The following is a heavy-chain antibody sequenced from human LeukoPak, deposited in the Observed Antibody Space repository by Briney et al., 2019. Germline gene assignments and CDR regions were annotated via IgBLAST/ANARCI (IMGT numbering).Heavy chain of an antibody. CDR1: GYNFNDFD. Sequence: ASVIVSCKTSGYNFNDFDINWVRQATGQGLEWMGWMTPGSGHTGYARKFQGRVSMTRDTSISTAYMELSSLKSEGTALYYCTTGRTYDDSTPYDYWGQGTWVTVSS. V-gene: IGHV1-8*01. CDR2: MTPGSGHT. D-gene: IGHD4-4*01. J-gene: IGHJ4*02. CDR3: TTGRTYDDSTPYDY.